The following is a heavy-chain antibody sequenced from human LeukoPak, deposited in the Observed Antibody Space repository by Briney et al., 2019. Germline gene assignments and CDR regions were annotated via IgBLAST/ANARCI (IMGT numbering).Heavy chain of an antibody. D-gene: IGHD1-1*01. CDR3: ARHTERSGFDP. V-gene: IGHV3-33*01. CDR2: IWYDGSNK. Sequence: PGGSLRLSCAASGFTFSSYGMHWVRQAPGKGLEWVAVIWYDGSNKYYADSVKGRFTISRDNSKNTLYLQMNSLRAEDTAVYYCARHTERSGFDPWGQGTLVTVSS. J-gene: IGHJ5*02. CDR1: GFTFSSYG.